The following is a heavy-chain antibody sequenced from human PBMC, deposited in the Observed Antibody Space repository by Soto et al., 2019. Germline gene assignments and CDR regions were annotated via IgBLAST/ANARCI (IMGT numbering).Heavy chain of an antibody. CDR1: GFIFSEST. D-gene: IGHD3-16*01. V-gene: IGHV3-64D*06. CDR3: VKQAHGLDGVAFDY. CDR2: VSTNGRST. J-gene: IGHJ4*02. Sequence: PVGSLRLSCSASGFIFSESTIYWVRQVPGKGLEAISAVSTNGRSTYYADSVKDRFTISRDNSKNTLFLQMGSLRPEDTAIYYCVKQAHGLDGVAFDYWGQGTQVTVSS.